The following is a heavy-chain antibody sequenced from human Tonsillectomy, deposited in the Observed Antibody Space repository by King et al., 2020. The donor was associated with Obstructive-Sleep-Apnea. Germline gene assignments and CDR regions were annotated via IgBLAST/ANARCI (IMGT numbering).Heavy chain of an antibody. D-gene: IGHD3-22*01. Sequence: VQLVESGGGLVQPGGSLKLSCAASGFTFSGSAMHWVRQASGKGLEWVGRIRSKANSYATAYAASVKGRFTISRDDSKNTAYLQMNSLKTEDTAVYYCTTHDSSGRTKSQWGQGTLVTVSS. V-gene: IGHV3-73*02. CDR2: IRSKANSYAT. CDR1: GFTFSGSA. J-gene: IGHJ4*02. CDR3: TTHDSSGRTKSQ.